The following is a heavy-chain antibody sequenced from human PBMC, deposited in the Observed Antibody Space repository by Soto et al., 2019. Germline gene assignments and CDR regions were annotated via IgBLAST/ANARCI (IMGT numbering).Heavy chain of an antibody. J-gene: IGHJ4*02. CDR1: GDAFQSYA. D-gene: IGHD4-4*01. CDR2: IIPSYDRT. Sequence: QVLLLQSWSEVKKPGSSVKVSCKASGDAFQSYAIHCVRQAPGQRLQYMGRIIPSYDRTKYPQKFQARLTVTLDMYTCRVFMELSSLRAEDTVLYYCAIDPTNNYSDDTFDYWGQGTKVIVSS. CDR3: AIDPTNNYSDDTFDY. V-gene: IGHV1-69*06.